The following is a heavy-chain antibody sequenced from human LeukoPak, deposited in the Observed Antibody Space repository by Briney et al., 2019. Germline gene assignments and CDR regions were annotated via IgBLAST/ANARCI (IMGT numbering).Heavy chain of an antibody. V-gene: IGHV3-7*01. CDR1: GFTFSSYW. Sequence: GGSLRLSCAASGFTFSSYWMSWVRQAPGKGLEWVANIKQDGSEKYYVDSVKGRFTTSRDNAKDSLYLQMNSLRAEDTAVYYCARGAAPQRSYYYYYYMDVWGKGTTVTVSS. D-gene: IGHD5-24*01. CDR3: ARGAAPQRSYYYYYYMDV. J-gene: IGHJ6*03. CDR2: IKQDGSEK.